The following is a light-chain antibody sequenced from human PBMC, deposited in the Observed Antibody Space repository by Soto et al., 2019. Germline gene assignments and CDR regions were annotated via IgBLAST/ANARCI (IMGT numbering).Light chain of an antibody. CDR3: QQTNSFPWT. V-gene: IGKV1-12*01. CDR2: TAS. CDR1: QGIRNW. Sequence: DIQMTQSPSSVSASVGDTVIITCRASQGIRNWLAWYQQRPGRAPNLLIYTASSLQTGVPSRFSGGGSGTDFTLTISSLQPEDSAIYYCQQTNSFPWTFDQGTKVEIK. J-gene: IGKJ1*01.